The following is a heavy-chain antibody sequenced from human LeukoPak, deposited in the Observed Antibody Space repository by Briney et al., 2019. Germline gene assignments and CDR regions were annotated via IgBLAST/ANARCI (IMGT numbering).Heavy chain of an antibody. CDR2: IKTKADGGTT. J-gene: IGHJ4*02. D-gene: IGHD4-23*01. Sequence: PGGSLRLSCAASGLTFSSAWMTWVRQAPGKGLEWVGRIKTKADGGTTDYAAPVKDRFTISRDDSKNTLYLQMNSLKTEDTAEYFCTTTLRWESGIEYWGQGTLVTVSS. CDR3: TTTLRWESGIEY. CDR1: GLTFSSAW. V-gene: IGHV3-15*01.